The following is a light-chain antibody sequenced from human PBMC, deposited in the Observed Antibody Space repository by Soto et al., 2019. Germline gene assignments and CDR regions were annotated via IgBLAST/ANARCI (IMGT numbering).Light chain of an antibody. CDR3: QQSYTTPRT. J-gene: IGKJ1*01. CDR1: QSISSH. V-gene: IGKV1-39*01. Sequence: DIQVSLSAAALSASVGDRVTITCRASQSISSHLNWYQQKAGKDPKLLISGASSLESGVPSRFSGSGSGTDFTLTISSLQPEDFATYYCQQSYTTPRTFGQGTKVDI. CDR2: GAS.